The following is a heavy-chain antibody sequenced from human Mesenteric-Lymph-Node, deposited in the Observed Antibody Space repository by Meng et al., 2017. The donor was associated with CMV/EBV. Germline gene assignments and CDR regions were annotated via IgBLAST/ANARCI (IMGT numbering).Heavy chain of an antibody. CDR1: GFTFSNDA. J-gene: IGHJ3*02. CDR3: ASTTVTTWLDAFDI. CDR2: VSAGGGRT. D-gene: IGHD4-11*01. V-gene: IGHV3-23*01. Sequence: SGFTFSNDALSWVRQAPGKGLEWVSAVSAGGGRTYYADSVKGRFTISRDNSRNKVYLQMNSLRAEDTAVFYCASTTVTTWLDAFDIWGQGTMVTVSS.